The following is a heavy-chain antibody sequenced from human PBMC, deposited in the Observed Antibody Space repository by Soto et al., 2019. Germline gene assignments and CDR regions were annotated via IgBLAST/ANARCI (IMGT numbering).Heavy chain of an antibody. V-gene: IGHV1-3*01. CDR1: RYNFTAYA. D-gene: IGHD1-26*01. J-gene: IGHJ4*02. Sequence: ASVKVSCKGSRYNFTAYAMHWVRQAPGQGLEWMGWINPGNAKTKYSQIFQTRITIYGDTSASTVYMELSSLRSEDTAMYYCARVRTGVGWGYWGRGTLVTVSS. CDR2: INPGNAKT. CDR3: ARVRTGVGWGY.